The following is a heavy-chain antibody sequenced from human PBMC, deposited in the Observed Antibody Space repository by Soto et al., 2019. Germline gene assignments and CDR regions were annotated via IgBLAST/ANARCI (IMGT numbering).Heavy chain of an antibody. Sequence: EVQLLESGGGLVQPGGSLRLSCTASGFTFSSYAMNWVRQAPGKGLEWVSVISGSGGSTYYADSVKGRFTISRDNSKNTPYLQMTSLRAEDTAVYYCASRTSGWYFDYWGQGALVTGSS. V-gene: IGHV3-23*01. CDR2: ISGSGGST. D-gene: IGHD6-19*01. CDR3: ASRTSGWYFDY. CDR1: GFTFSSYA. J-gene: IGHJ4*02.